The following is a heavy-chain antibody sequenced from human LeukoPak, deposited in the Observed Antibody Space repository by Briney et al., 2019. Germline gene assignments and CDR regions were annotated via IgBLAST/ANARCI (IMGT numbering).Heavy chain of an antibody. CDR2: IKQDGSEK. V-gene: IGHV3-7*01. Sequence: GGSLRLPCAASGLTFSTYWMSWVRQAPGKGLEWVANIKQDGSEKYYVDSVKGRFTISRDNAKNSLYLQMSSLRAEDTAVYYCARQVGVSHWGQGTLVTVSS. CDR1: GLTFSTYW. J-gene: IGHJ4*02. D-gene: IGHD1-26*01. CDR3: ARQVGVSH.